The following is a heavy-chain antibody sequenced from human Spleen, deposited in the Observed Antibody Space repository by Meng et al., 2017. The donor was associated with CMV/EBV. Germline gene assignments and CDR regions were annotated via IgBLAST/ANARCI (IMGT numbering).Heavy chain of an antibody. CDR1: GFTFSSYA. CDR3: AKGYSSGWYFNWFDP. D-gene: IGHD6-19*01. Sequence: SGFTFSSYAMSWVRQAPGKGLEWVSAISGSGGSTYYADSVKGRFTISRDNSKNTLYLQMNSLRAEDTAVYYCAKGYSSGWYFNWFDPWGQGTLVTVSS. J-gene: IGHJ5*02. V-gene: IGHV3-23*01. CDR2: ISGSGGST.